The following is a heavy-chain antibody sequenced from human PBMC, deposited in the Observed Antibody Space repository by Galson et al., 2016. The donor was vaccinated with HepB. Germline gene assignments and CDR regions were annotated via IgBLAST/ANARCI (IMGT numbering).Heavy chain of an antibody. Sequence: SLRLSCAASGFSFSRYAMHWVRQAPGKGLEWVAVISHEGRKKYYADSVKGRFTISRDNSKNSLDLQMSTLRADDTAVYFCAKEGGSPYFDWLLKNGYFQHWGQGTLVTVSS. CDR1: GFSFSRYA. V-gene: IGHV3-30*18. CDR2: ISHEGRKK. D-gene: IGHD3-9*01. CDR3: AKEGGSPYFDWLLKNGYFQH. J-gene: IGHJ1*01.